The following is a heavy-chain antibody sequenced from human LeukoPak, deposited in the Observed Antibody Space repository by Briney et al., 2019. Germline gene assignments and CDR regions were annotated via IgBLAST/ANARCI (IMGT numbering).Heavy chain of an antibody. D-gene: IGHD2-2*01. CDR2: IRSKAYGGTT. CDR1: GFTFGDYG. V-gene: IGHV3-49*04. CDR3: TRVVDGFVY. J-gene: IGHJ4*02. Sequence: QAGRSLRLSCTASGFTFGDYGMSWVRQAPGKGLEWVSFIRSKAYGGTTEYAASVKGRFAISRDDSKSIAYMQMNSLKAVYTAVYCCTRVVDGFVYWGQGTLVTVSS.